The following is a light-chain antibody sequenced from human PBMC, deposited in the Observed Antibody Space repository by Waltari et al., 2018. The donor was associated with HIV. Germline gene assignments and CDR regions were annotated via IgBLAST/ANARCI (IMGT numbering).Light chain of an antibody. CDR3: SSYTRRGTVV. Sequence: SIVLPCTGSSSDIGYYDYVSWYQQYPGQAPKALIYEVTSRPSGTSSRFSGSKSATTAFLAISKLQTDDEADYFCSSYTRRGTVVFGGGTRLTVL. V-gene: IGLV2-14*01. CDR2: EVT. CDR1: SSDIGYYDY. J-gene: IGLJ2*01.